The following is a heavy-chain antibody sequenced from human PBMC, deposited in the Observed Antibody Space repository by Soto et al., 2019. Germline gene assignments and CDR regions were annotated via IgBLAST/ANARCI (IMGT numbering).Heavy chain of an antibody. D-gene: IGHD5-18*01. J-gene: IGHJ4*02. CDR2: INAGNGNK. CDR3: ARGGSGIQLCLPRLFDY. CDR1: GYTFTSYA. V-gene: IGHV1-3*01. Sequence: QVQLVQSGAEVKKPGASVKVSCKASGYTFTSYAMHWVRQAPGQRLEWMGWINAGNGNKKYSQKFQGRVTITRDTSASTDDMELSSLRSEDTAVYYCARGGSGIQLCLPRLFDYWGQGTLVTVSS.